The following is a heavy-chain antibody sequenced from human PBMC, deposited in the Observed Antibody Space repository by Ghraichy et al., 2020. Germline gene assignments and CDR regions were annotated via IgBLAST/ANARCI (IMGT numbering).Heavy chain of an antibody. V-gene: IGHV3-48*02. CDR2: ISSSGRTI. J-gene: IGHJ6*02. CDR3: ARASTVVRYYYYHGLDV. Sequence: GGSLRLSCAASGFTFSGYAMNGVRQAQGKGLEWISHISSSGRTISYADSMRGRFTISRDSAKNSQYRQMHCLSEEDTAVYYCARASTVVRYYYYHGLDVWGQGTTVTVSS. D-gene: IGHD4-23*01. CDR1: GFTFSGYA.